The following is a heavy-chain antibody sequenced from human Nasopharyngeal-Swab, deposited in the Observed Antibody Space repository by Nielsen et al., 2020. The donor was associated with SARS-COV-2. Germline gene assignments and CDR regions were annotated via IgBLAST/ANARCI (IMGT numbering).Heavy chain of an antibody. Sequence: GWSLRLSCAASGFTFSSYEMNWVRQAPGKGLEWVSFISSSRSTIYYADSVMGRFTISRDNAKKSLSLQMNSLRAEETAVYHCARDRHTPWIVGASFYYYDMDVWGQGTTVTVSS. CDR2: ISSSRSTI. CDR1: GFTFSSYE. V-gene: IGHV3-48*03. D-gene: IGHD1-26*01. J-gene: IGHJ6*02. CDR3: ARDRHTPWIVGASFYYYDMDV.